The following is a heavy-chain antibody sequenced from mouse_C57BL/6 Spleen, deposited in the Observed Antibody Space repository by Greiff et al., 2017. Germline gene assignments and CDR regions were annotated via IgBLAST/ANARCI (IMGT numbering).Heavy chain of an antibody. V-gene: IGHV1-9*01. CDR3: ARSWFAY. J-gene: IGHJ3*01. Sequence: VKVVESGAELMRPGASVKLSCKAPGYTFTGYWIEWVKQRPGHGLEWIGEILPGSGSTHYNEKFKGKATFTADTSSNTAYMQLSSLTTEDSAIYYCARSWFAYWGQAPRVTASA. CDR2: ILPGSGST. CDR1: GYTFTGYW.